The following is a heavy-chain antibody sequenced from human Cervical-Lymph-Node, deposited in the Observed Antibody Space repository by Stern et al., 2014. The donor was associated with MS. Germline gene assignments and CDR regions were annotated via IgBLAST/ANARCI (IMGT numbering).Heavy chain of an antibody. CDR2: ISPYTSNT. V-gene: IGHV1-18*01. Sequence: QVQLVKSGAEVKKPGASVRVPCKASGYTFTIYGISWVRQAPGQGLEWMGWISPYTSNTNFAEKFQGRVTLTTDTSTDTAYMELRNLKSDDTAVYYCARVDYYESSGFFMYWGQGTLVTVSS. CDR3: ARVDYYESSGFFMY. J-gene: IGHJ4*02. D-gene: IGHD3-22*01. CDR1: GYTFTIYG.